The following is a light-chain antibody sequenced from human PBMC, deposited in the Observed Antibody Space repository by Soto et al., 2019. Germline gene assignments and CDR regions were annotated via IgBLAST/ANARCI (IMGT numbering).Light chain of an antibody. Sequence: QSVLTQPPCVSAAPGQKVTISCSGSASNIGSNSLSWYQQFPGSSPKLLIYDNNKRPSGIPDRFSGSKSDTSATLAITGLQTGDEADYYCGTWDNNLSAGVLGAGTKVTVL. CDR2: DNN. J-gene: IGLJ1*01. V-gene: IGLV1-51*01. CDR3: GTWDNNLSAGV. CDR1: ASNIGSNS.